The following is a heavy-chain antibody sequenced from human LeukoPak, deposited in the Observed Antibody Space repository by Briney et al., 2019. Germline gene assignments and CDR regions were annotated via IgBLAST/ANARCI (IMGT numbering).Heavy chain of an antibody. CDR1: GFTASSNY. Sequence: PGGSLRLSCAASGFTASSNYMSWVRQAPGKGLEWVSAISGSGGSTYYADSVKGRFTISRDNSKNTLYLQMNSLRAEDTAVYYCAKDLYDYGDYGDFDYWGQGTLVTVSS. D-gene: IGHD4-17*01. CDR2: ISGSGGST. V-gene: IGHV3-23*01. J-gene: IGHJ4*02. CDR3: AKDLYDYGDYGDFDY.